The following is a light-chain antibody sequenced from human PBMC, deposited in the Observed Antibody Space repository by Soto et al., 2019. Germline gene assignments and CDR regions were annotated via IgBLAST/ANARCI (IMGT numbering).Light chain of an antibody. CDR3: IAYTGSSSLVV. CDR2: DVS. CDR1: SSDVGGYNY. J-gene: IGLJ2*01. V-gene: IGLV2-14*01. Sequence: QSALTQPASVSGSPGQSITISCTGTSSDVGGYNYVSWYQQHPGKAPKLMIYDVSNRPSGVSNRFSGSKSGNTASLTISGLQAEDEADYVCIAYTGSSSLVVFGGGTQLAV.